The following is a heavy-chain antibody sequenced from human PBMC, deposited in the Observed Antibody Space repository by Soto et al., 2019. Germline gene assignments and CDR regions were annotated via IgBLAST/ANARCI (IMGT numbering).Heavy chain of an antibody. CDR2: IYPGDSDT. Sequence: PVESLKISCKSPGYTFTNYWIYLFPPIPVKVLEWMGIIYPGDSDTRYSPSFQGQVTISADRSISTAYLQWSSLKASDTGMYYCARYPTLTDYFFHGMDVWGQGTTVTVSS. D-gene: IGHD4-17*01. V-gene: IGHV5-51*01. CDR1: GYTFTNYW. CDR3: ARYPTLTDYFFHGMDV. J-gene: IGHJ6*02.